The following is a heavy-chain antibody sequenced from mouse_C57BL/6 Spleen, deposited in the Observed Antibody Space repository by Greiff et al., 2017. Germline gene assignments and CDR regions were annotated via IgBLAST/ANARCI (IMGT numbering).Heavy chain of an antibody. V-gene: IGHV10-1*01. CDR1: GFSFNTYA. Sequence: EVKLMESGGGLVQPKGSLKLSCAASGFSFNTYAMNWVSQAPGKGVEWVARIRSKSNNYATYYDVSWKDRFTISREDSESMLYLQMNNLKTEDTAMDYCVTHWEYDGEAMDYWGQGTSVTVSS. D-gene: IGHD2-14*01. J-gene: IGHJ4*01. CDR3: VTHWEYDGEAMDY. CDR2: IRSKSNNYAT.